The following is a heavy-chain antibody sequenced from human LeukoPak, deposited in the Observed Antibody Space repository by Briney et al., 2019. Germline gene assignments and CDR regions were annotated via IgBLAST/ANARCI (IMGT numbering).Heavy chain of an antibody. V-gene: IGHV4-34*01. J-gene: IGHJ6*03. CDR3: ARARLYDILTGYYRHYYYMDV. CDR1: GGSFSGYY. Sequence: SETLSLTSAVYGGSFSGYYSSWICAPPRRGLEWGGGITLIGRNSYTPYLNSPVTISVDTSINQFSLKLSSVTAADTAVYYCARARLYDILTGYYRHYYYMDVWGKGTTVTASS. D-gene: IGHD3-9*01. CDR2: ITLIGRN.